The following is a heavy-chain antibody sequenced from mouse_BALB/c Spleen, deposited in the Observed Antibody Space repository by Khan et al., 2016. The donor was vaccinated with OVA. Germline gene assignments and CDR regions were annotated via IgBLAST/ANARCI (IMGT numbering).Heavy chain of an antibody. Sequence: QVQLKESGPELVKPGASVKMSCKASGYTFPDYVMNWVKQRNGQGLEWIGQIYPGSDSTYYNEKFKGKATLTADRSSSTAYMQLSNLTSEDSAVYFCARAGWDVFAYWGQGTLVTVSA. D-gene: IGHD4-1*01. CDR1: GYTFPDYV. J-gene: IGHJ3*01. CDR2: IYPGSDST. V-gene: IGHV1-77*01. CDR3: ARAGWDVFAY.